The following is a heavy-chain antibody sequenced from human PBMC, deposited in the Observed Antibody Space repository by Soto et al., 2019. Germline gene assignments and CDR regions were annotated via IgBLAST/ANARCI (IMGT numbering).Heavy chain of an antibody. V-gene: IGHV1-46*01. Sequence: ASVKVSCKASGYTFTSYYMHWVRQAPGQGFVWIVIINPSGGSTIYAQKFQGRVTMTRDTSTSTVYMELSSLRSEDTSVYFCAREGVDTAMVTGLTNDYWGQGTLVTVSS. CDR1: GYTFTSYY. J-gene: IGHJ4*02. CDR3: AREGVDTAMVTGLTNDY. D-gene: IGHD5-18*01. CDR2: INPSGGST.